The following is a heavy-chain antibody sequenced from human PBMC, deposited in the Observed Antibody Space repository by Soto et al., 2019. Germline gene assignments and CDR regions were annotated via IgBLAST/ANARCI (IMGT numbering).Heavy chain of an antibody. J-gene: IGHJ2*01. CDR1: GGSISSSSYY. CDR2: IYYSGST. V-gene: IGHV4-39*01. Sequence: QLQLQESGPGLVKPSETLSLTCTVSGGSISSSSYYWGWIRQPPGKGLEWIGSIYYSGSTYYNPSLKSRVTISVDTSKNQFSLKLSSVTAADTAVYYCTRWGSHCSGGSCYSSNWYFDLWGRGTLVTVSS. D-gene: IGHD2-15*01. CDR3: TRWGSHCSGGSCYSSNWYFDL.